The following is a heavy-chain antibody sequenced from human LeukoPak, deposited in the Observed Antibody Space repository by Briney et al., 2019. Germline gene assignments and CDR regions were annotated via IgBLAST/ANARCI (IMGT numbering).Heavy chain of an antibody. J-gene: IGHJ4*02. Sequence: ASVKVSCKASGYTFTGYYIHWVRQAPGQGLEWMGWINPNTGDTNYAQKFQGRVTMTRDTSISTAYMDLNRLRSDDTAVYFCARDGLSAYYSFERVPGDYWGQGILVTVSS. CDR3: ARDGLSAYYSFERVPGDY. CDR1: GYTFTGYY. V-gene: IGHV1-2*02. D-gene: IGHD3-22*01. CDR2: INPNTGDT.